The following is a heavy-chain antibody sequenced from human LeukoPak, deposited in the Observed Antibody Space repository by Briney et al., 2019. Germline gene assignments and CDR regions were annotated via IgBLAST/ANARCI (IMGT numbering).Heavy chain of an antibody. CDR1: GGSISSSSCY. CDR2: IYYSGST. J-gene: IGHJ4*02. Sequence: SETLSLTCTVSGGSISSSSCYWGWIRQPPGKGLEWIGSIYYSGSTYYNPSLKSRVTISVDTSKNQFSLKLSSVTAADTAVYYCARLRVSTHYYFDYWGQGTLVTVSS. D-gene: IGHD6-13*01. V-gene: IGHV4-39*01. CDR3: ARLRVSTHYYFDY.